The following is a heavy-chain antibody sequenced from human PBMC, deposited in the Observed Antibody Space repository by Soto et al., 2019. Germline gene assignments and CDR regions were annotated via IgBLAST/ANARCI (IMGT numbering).Heavy chain of an antibody. CDR2: IYYSGST. V-gene: IGHV4-59*01. Sequence: QVQLQESGPGLVKPSETLSLTCTVSGGSISSYYWSWIRQPPGKGLEWIGYIYYSGSTNYNPSLKSRATISVDTAKTQFSLKLSSVTAADTAVYYCARVGGYCISTSCPNWFDPWGQGTLVTVSS. CDR3: ARVGGYCISTSCPNWFDP. CDR1: GGSISSYY. D-gene: IGHD2-2*01. J-gene: IGHJ5*02.